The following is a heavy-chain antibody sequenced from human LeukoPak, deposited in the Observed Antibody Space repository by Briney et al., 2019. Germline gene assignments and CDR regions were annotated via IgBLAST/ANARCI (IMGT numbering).Heavy chain of an antibody. Sequence: GGSLRLSCAASGFTFSTYWMHWVRQAPGGGLVWVSRIKSDGSDTSYADSVKGRFTISRDNAKNTLYLQMNSLRAEDTAVYYCAKGRPTTLGYCGRSICADWYFDLWGRGTLLSVSS. D-gene: IGHD2-2*01. CDR3: AKGRPTTLGYCGRSICADWYFDL. J-gene: IGHJ2*01. CDR2: IKSDGSDT. V-gene: IGHV3-74*01. CDR1: GFTFSTYW.